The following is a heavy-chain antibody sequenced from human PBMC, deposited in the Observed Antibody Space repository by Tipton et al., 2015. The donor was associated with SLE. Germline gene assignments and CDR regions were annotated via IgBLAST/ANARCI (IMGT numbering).Heavy chain of an antibody. D-gene: IGHD3-10*01. CDR3: ARGTQGDAFDI. CDR2: IYSGGST. J-gene: IGHJ3*02. CDR1: GFTVSSNY. Sequence: SLRLSCAASGFTVSSNYMSWVRQAPGKGLEWVSVIYSGGSTYYADSVKGRFTISRDNSKNTLYLQMNSLRAEDTAVYYCARGTQGDAFDIWGQGTMATVSS. V-gene: IGHV3-66*02.